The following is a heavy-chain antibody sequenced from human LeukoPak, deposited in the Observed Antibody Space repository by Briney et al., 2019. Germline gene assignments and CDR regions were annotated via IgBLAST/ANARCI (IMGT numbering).Heavy chain of an antibody. Sequence: ASVKVSCTASGYTFTGYYMHWVRQAPGQGLEWMGWINPNSGGTNYAQKFQGRVTMTRDTSISTAYMELSRLRSDDTAVYYCAKAKQWQKYFQHWGQGTLVTVSS. J-gene: IGHJ1*01. V-gene: IGHV1-2*02. CDR1: GYTFTGYY. CDR3: AKAKQWQKYFQH. CDR2: INPNSGGT. D-gene: IGHD6-19*01.